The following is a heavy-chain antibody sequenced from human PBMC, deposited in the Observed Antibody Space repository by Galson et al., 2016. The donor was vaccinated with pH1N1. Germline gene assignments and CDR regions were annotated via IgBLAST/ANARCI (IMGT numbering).Heavy chain of an antibody. CDR1: GVTFSTFA. V-gene: IGHV1-69*04. CDR3: ARDRHYCDDRAFDH. CDR2: IIPILGMT. D-gene: IGHD2-15*01. J-gene: IGHJ4*02. Sequence: SVKVSCKASGVTFSTFAITWVRQAPGQGLEWMGRIIPILGMTNYAQRFHGRVTITADTSTYTAYMELSSLRSDDTAMYYCARDRHYCDDRAFDHWGRGTLVTVSS.